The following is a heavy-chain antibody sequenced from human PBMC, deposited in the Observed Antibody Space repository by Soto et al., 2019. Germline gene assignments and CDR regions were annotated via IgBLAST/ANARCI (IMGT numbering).Heavy chain of an antibody. CDR2: ISIRGDRI. Sequence: EVQLVESGGGLVQPGGSLRLSCAASGFTFSTHSMNWVRQAPGKGLEWVSFISIRGDRIYATASMKGRFIISRDTAKNSVRLQVDSVRAGTTAVYYCARDSVAWTGGFCALALWGLGTLVTVSS. J-gene: IGHJ3*01. D-gene: IGHD6-19*01. CDR3: ARDSVAWTGGFCALAL. CDR1: GFTFSTHS. V-gene: IGHV3-48*01.